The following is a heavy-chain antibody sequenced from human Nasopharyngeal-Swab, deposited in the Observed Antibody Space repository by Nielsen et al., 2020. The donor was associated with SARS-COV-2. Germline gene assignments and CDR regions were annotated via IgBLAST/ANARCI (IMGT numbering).Heavy chain of an antibody. Sequence: SETLSLTCTVSGGSISSYYWNWIRQPPGKGLEWIGYVNFLGSTDYNPYLKSRVTISLDTSNYQFSLRLSSVTAADTAVYYCARDSYRDAFDIWGQGTMATVSS. V-gene: IGHV4-59*13. CDR3: ARDSYRDAFDI. CDR2: VNFLGST. CDR1: GGSISSYY. J-gene: IGHJ3*02.